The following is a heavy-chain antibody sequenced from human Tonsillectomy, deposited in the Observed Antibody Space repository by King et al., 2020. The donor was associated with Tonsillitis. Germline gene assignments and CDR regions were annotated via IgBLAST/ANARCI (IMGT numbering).Heavy chain of an antibody. CDR1: GGSISSSSYY. CDR3: ATITGYSSGWYLF. CDR2: IYYSGST. J-gene: IGHJ4*02. Sequence: QLQESGPGLVKPSETLSLTCTVSGGSISSSSYYWGWIRQPPGKGLEWIGGIYYSGSTYYNPSLKRRVTISVDTSKNQFSLKLSSVTAADTAVYYCATITGYSSGWYLFWGQGTLVTVSS. V-gene: IGHV4-39*01. D-gene: IGHD6-19*01.